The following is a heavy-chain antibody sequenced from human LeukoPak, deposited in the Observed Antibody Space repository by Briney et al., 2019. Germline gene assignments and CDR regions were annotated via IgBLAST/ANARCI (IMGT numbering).Heavy chain of an antibody. J-gene: IGHJ4*02. CDR1: GFTFSSYW. D-gene: IGHD2-2*01. CDR2: IKQDGSEK. Sequence: GGSLRLSCAASGFTFSSYWMSWVRQAPGKGLEWVANIKQDGSEKYYVDSVKGRFTISRDNAKNSLYLQMNSLRAEDTAVYYCARDPDPVGYCSSTSCYDRIDYFDYWGQGTLVTVSS. CDR3: ARDPDPVGYCSSTSCYDRIDYFDY. V-gene: IGHV3-7*01.